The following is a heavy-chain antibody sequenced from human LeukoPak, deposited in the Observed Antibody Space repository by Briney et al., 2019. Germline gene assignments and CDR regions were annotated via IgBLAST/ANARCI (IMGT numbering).Heavy chain of an antibody. CDR3: AKRSVVPAATHFDY. D-gene: IGHD2-2*01. J-gene: IGHJ4*02. Sequence: GGSLRLSCAASGFTFSSYAMSWVRQAPGKGLEWVSGISGSGGSTYYADSVKGRFTISRDNSKNTLYLQMSSLRAEDTAVYYCAKRSVVPAATHFDYWGQGTLVTVSS. V-gene: IGHV3-23*01. CDR1: GFTFSSYA. CDR2: ISGSGGST.